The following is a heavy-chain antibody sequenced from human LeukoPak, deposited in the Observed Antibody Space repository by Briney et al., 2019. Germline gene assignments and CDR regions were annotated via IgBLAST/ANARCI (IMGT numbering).Heavy chain of an antibody. CDR3: ARTIKEYSSGWDDAFDI. V-gene: IGHV4-34*01. J-gene: IGHJ3*02. CDR2: INHSGST. Sequence: SETLSLTCAVYGGSFSGCYWSWIRQPPGKGLEWIGEINHSGSTNYSPSLKSRVTISVDTSKNQFSLKLSSVTAADTAVYYCARTIKEYSSGWDDAFDIWGQGTMVTVSS. D-gene: IGHD6-19*01. CDR1: GGSFSGCY.